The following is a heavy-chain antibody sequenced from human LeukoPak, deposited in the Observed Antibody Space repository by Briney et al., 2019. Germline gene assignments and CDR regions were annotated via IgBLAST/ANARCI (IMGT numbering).Heavy chain of an antibody. J-gene: IGHJ5*02. CDR1: GGTFSSHA. CDR3: ARKERWGAVAGMWFDP. Sequence: SVKVSCKASGGTFSSHAISWVRQAPGQGLEWMGGIIPIFGTANYAQKFQSRVTITADESTGTAYMELSSLRSEDTAVYYCARKERWGAVAGMWFDPWGQGTLVTVSS. V-gene: IGHV1-69*01. CDR2: IIPIFGTA. D-gene: IGHD6-19*01.